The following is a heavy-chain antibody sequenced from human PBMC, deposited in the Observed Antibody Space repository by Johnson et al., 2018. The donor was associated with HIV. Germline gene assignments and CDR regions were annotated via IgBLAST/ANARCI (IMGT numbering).Heavy chain of an antibody. J-gene: IGHJ3*02. CDR1: GFPFSNYG. Sequence: QVQLVESGGGVVQPGRSLRLSCAASGFPFSNYGIHWVRQAPGKGLEWVAIISYDGDNKFYADSVKGRFTISRDNSRNTLYLQMNSLRAEDTAVYYCAKSGLFVLVVYAPDVFDIWGQGTMVTVSS. CDR2: ISYDGDNK. D-gene: IGHD2-8*02. V-gene: IGHV3-30*18. CDR3: AKSGLFVLVVYAPDVFDI.